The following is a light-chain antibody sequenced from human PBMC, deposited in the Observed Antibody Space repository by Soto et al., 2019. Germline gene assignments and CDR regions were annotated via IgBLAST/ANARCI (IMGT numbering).Light chain of an antibody. CDR2: AAS. CDR1: QSISSY. V-gene: IGKV1-39*01. J-gene: IGKJ2*01. Sequence: DIQMTQSPSSLSASVGDRVTITCRGSQSISSYLNWYQQKPGKAPKLLIYAASTLQSGVPSRFSGSGSATDFTLTISSLQPEDFATYYCQQSYSTPYTFGQGTKLEIK. CDR3: QQSYSTPYT.